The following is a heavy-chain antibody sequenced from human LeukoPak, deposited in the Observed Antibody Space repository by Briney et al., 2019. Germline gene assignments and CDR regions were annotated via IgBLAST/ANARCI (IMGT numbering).Heavy chain of an antibody. CDR2: IDISGRT. CDR3: SRENHGVGYYDISLDY. Sequence: SETLSLTCTVSGGSISSYYWSWIRQPAGKGLEWIGHIDISGRTEYNPSLKSRVTMSVDTSKNQFSLRLRSVPAADTAVYYCSRENHGVGYYDISLDYWGQGTLVTVSS. CDR1: GGSISSYY. J-gene: IGHJ4*02. V-gene: IGHV4-4*07. D-gene: IGHD3-9*01.